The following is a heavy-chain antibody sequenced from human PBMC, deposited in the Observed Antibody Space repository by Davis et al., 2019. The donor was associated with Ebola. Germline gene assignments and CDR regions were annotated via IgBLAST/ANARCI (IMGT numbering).Heavy chain of an antibody. CDR2: IIPIVGIA. J-gene: IGHJ5*02. CDR1: GGTFSRYA. D-gene: IGHD2-8*01. Sequence: AASVKVSCKASGGTFSRYAISWVRQAPGQGLEWMGGIIPIVGIANYAQKFHGRVTINADESTSTAYMELSSLRSEDTAVYYCARGGYCTNGVCYRAFDPWGQGTLVTVSS. V-gene: IGHV1-69*10. CDR3: ARGGYCTNGVCYRAFDP.